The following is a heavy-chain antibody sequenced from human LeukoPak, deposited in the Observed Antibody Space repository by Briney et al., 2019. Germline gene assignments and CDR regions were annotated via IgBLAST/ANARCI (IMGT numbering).Heavy chain of an antibody. CDR1: GYTFTNYW. J-gene: IGHJ4*02. CDR3: ARLGLYDTSGFYHPLDY. Sequence: GESLKISCQASGYTFTNYWIGWVRQMPGKGPEWMGIIYPGDSDTKYSPSFQGQDTVSADKSISTAYLQWSSLKASDTAMYYCARLGLYDTSGFYHPLDYWGQGALVTVSS. V-gene: IGHV5-51*01. D-gene: IGHD3-22*01. CDR2: IYPGDSDT.